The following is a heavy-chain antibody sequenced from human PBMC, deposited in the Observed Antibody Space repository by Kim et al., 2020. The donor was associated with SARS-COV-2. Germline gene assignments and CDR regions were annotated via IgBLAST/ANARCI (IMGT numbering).Heavy chain of an antibody. V-gene: IGHV4-34*01. Sequence: SETLSLTCAVYGGSFSGYYWSWIRKPPGKGLEWIGEINHSGSTNYNPSLKSRVTISVDTSKNQFSLKLSSVTAADTAVYYCARGPLYGPSRYFDLWGRGTLVTVSS. J-gene: IGHJ2*01. CDR1: GGSFSGYY. CDR3: ARGPLYGPSRYFDL. CDR2: INHSGST. D-gene: IGHD2-8*01.